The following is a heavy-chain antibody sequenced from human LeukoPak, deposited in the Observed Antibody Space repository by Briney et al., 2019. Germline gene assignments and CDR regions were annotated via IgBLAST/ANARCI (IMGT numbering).Heavy chain of an antibody. V-gene: IGHV1-2*02. CDR2: INPNSGGT. Sequence: ASVKVSCKASGYTFTGYYMHWVRQAPGQGLEWMGWINPNSGGTNYAQKFQGRVTMTRDTSTSTAYMELRSLRSDDTAVYYCARDHGVLDYFYMDVWGKGTTVTISS. D-gene: IGHD2-8*01. CDR3: ARDHGVLDYFYMDV. J-gene: IGHJ6*03. CDR1: GYTFTGYY.